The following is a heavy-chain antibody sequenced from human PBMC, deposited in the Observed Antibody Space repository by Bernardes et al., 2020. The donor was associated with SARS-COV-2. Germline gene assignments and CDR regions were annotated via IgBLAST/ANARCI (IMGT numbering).Heavy chain of an antibody. CDR2: FDPGDGET. Sequence: ASWKLSCKVSAYSIWVLCIYWVSHGDGKWLQWMGSFDPGDGETIYAQKFQGRVTMTEETSTDTAYMELSSLRSEDTAVYYCATGAATYYYDSRGYYRLDYWGQGTLVTVSS. CDR3: ATGAATYYYDSRGYYRLDY. D-gene: IGHD3-22*01. CDR1: AYSIWVLC. V-gene: IGHV1-24*01. J-gene: IGHJ4*02.